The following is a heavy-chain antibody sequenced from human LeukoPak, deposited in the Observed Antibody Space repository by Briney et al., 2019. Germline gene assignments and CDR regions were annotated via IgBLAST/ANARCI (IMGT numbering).Heavy chain of an antibody. J-gene: IGHJ4*02. CDR1: GGTFTNYA. Sequence: ASVKVSCKASGGTFTNYAITWVRQAPGQGLEWMGRVIPVLGTTNYAQNFQGRVTFTADKSTSTAYMELNSLRSEDAAVYFCASQLYASGKNYFDYWGQGTLVTVSS. CDR2: VIPVLGTT. D-gene: IGHD3-10*01. V-gene: IGHV1-69*04. CDR3: ASQLYASGKNYFDY.